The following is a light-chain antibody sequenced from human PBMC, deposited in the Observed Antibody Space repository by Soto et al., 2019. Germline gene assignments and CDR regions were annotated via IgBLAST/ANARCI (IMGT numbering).Light chain of an antibody. CDR3: QQYNVWPLT. J-gene: IGKJ4*01. Sequence: EIVMTQSPATLSVSPGERATLSCRASQSVSSNLAWYQQKPGQTPKLLIYVASTRATGIPARFSGSGSGIKFTITISSLQSEDVAVYYCQQYNVWPLTFGGGTKVEFK. V-gene: IGKV3-15*01. CDR1: QSVSSN. CDR2: VAS.